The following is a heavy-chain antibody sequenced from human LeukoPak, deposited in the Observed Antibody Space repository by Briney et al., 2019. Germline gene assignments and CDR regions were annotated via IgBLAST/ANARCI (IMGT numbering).Heavy chain of an antibody. CDR3: ARGPSGHTTSFFDY. V-gene: IGHV3-20*04. CDR2: INWNGGST. J-gene: IGHJ4*02. Sequence: GGSLRLSCAASGFTFDDYGMSWVRQAPGKGLGWVSGINWNGGSTGYADSVKGRFTISRDNAKNSLYLQMNSLRAEDTALYYCARGPSGHTTSFFDYWGQGTLVTVSS. D-gene: IGHD3-3*01. CDR1: GFTFDDYG.